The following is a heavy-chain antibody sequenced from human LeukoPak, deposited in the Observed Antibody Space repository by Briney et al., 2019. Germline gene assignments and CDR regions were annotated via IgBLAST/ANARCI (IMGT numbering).Heavy chain of an antibody. V-gene: IGHV4-39*07. CDR1: GGSISSSSYY. J-gene: IGHJ4*02. D-gene: IGHD3-16*02. CDR3: ARGARITFGGVIVDQTSFDY. Sequence: PSETLSLTCTVSGGSISSSSYYWGWIRQPPGKGLEWIGSIYYSGSTYYNPSLKSQVTISVDTSKNQFSLKLSSVTAADTAVYYCARGARITFGGVIVDQTSFDYWGQGTLVTVSS. CDR2: IYYSGST.